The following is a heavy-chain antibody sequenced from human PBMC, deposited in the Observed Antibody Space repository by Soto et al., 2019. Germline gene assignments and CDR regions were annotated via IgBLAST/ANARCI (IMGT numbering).Heavy chain of an antibody. CDR2: INAGNGNT. J-gene: IGHJ4*02. CDR1: GYTFTSYD. V-gene: IGHV1-3*01. D-gene: IGHD2-15*01. Sequence: ASVKVSCKASGYTFTSYDMHWVRQAPGQRLEWMGWINAGNGNTKYSQKFQGRVTITRDTSASTAYMELSSLRSEDTAVYYCARESRYCSGGSCYFLPGIDYWGQGTLVTVSS. CDR3: ARESRYCSGGSCYFLPGIDY.